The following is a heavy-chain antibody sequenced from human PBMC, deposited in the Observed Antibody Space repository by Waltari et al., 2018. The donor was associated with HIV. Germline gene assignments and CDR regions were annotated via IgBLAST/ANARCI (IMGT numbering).Heavy chain of an antibody. J-gene: IGHJ5*02. V-gene: IGHV3-21*01. CDR2: ISSSGTFT. Sequence: EVQLVESGGGAVKPGGSLRLSCRASGFTFHSFSLNWVRQAPGKGLEWISSISSSGTFTHYAESVKGRFTISRDNANKSVYLQMNSLRAEDTAVYYCARDSRDNSWSLNFFDPWGQGTLVTVSS. D-gene: IGHD6-13*01. CDR3: ARDSRDNSWSLNFFDP. CDR1: GFTFHSFS.